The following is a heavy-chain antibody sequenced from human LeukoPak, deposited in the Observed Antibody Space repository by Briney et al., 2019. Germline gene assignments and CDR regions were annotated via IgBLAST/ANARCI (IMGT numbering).Heavy chain of an antibody. J-gene: IGHJ4*02. CDR2: ISSDGSST. Sequence: GGSLRLSCAASGFTFSNYWMHWVRQAPGKGLVWVSRISSDGSSTSYADSVKGRFTISRDNAKNTLYLQMSSLRAEDTSVYYCVKEAYTYYYDSSGYWFDYWGQGTLVTVSS. CDR1: GFTFSNYW. V-gene: IGHV3-74*01. D-gene: IGHD3-22*01. CDR3: VKEAYTYYYDSSGYWFDY.